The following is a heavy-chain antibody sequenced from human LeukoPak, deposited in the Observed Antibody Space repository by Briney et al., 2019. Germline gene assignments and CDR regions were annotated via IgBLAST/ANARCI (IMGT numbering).Heavy chain of an antibody. J-gene: IGHJ4*02. CDR2: IYYSGST. Sequence: PSETLSLTCTVSGGSMSSSSYYWGWIRQPPGKGLECIGSIYYSGSTYYNPSLESRVTISVDTSKNQFSLKLSSVTAADTAVYYCARLPTVTFFDYWGQGTLVTVSS. CDR3: ARLPTVTFFDY. D-gene: IGHD4-17*01. V-gene: IGHV4-39*01. CDR1: GGSMSSSSYY.